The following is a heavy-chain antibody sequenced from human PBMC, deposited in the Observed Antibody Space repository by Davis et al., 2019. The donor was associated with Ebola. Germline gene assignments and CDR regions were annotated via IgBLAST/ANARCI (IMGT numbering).Heavy chain of an antibody. CDR2: ISSNGGST. J-gene: IGHJ5*02. CDR1: GFTFSSSA. D-gene: IGHD3-16*01. Sequence: GESLKISCAASGFTFSSSAMHWVRQAPGRGLEYVSAISSNGGSTYYANSVKGRFTISRDNSKNTLYLQMGSLRAEDMAVYYCARALTIGGWFDPWGQGTLVTVSS. V-gene: IGHV3-64*01. CDR3: ARALTIGGWFDP.